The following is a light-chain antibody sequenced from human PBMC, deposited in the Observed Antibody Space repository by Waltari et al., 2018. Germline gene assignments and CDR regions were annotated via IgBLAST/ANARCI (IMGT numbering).Light chain of an antibody. V-gene: IGLV2-8*01. CDR1: SSDVGGYDY. J-gene: IGLJ2*01. CDR2: EVS. CDR3: SSYAGGNNAKVV. Sequence: QSALTQPPSASGSPGQSVTISSTGTSSDVGGYDYVSWYQQHPGKAPKLMIYEVSQRPSGVPARFSGSKSGNRASLTVSGLQAEDEADYYCSSYAGGNNAKVVFGGGTKLTVL.